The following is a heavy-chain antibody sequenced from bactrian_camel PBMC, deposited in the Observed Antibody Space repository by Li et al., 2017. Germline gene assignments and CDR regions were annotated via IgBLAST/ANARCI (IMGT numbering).Heavy chain of an antibody. D-gene: IGHD2*01. V-gene: IGHV3S26*01. CDR2: VDSDGSI. Sequence: QLVESGGGSVQAGGSLRVSCAASGSTHMRYCMAWFRQAPGEEREGIAGVDSDGSISYADSVKGLFTISRDNTRNTLYLQLNSLNTEDTAVYYCATVIGSYCTRTYCPPAYWGQGTQVTV. J-gene: IGHJ4*01. CDR3: ATVIGSYCTRTYCPPAY. CDR1: GSTHMRYC.